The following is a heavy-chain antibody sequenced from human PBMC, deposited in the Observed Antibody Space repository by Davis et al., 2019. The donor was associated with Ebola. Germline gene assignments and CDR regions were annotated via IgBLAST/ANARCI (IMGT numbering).Heavy chain of an antibody. CDR1: GFTFRAYA. CDR3: ARIIAASAPFDY. Sequence: PGGSLRLSCEASGFTFRAYAMSWVRQAPGKGLEWVSGLVGSGYFTHYADSVKGRFTVSRDNAKNSVFLQMDSLRGEDTAVYYCARIIAASAPFDYRGQGTLVTVSS. V-gene: IGHV3-23*01. CDR2: LVGSGYFT. J-gene: IGHJ4*02. D-gene: IGHD6-25*01.